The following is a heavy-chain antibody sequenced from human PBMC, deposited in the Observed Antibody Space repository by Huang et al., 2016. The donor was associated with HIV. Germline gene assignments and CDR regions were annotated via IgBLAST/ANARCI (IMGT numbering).Heavy chain of an antibody. CDR3: ARDATKNPRGWFDP. D-gene: IGHD3-10*01. J-gene: IGHJ5*02. V-gene: IGHV4-34*02. CDR1: GGSLSGYY. Sequence: QVHLQQWGAGLLKSAETLSLTCAVYGGSLSGYYWSWLRQTPRKGLEWIGEINHLGSPNYNPSLKSRVSISMDGSKKQFSLKLRSISDADTAVYFCARDATKNPRGWFDPWGQGTLVTVSS. CDR2: INHLGSP.